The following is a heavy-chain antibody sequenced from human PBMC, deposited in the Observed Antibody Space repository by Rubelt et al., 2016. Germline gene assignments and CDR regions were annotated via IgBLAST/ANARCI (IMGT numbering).Heavy chain of an antibody. D-gene: IGHD3-10*01. V-gene: IGHV1-18*01. Sequence: QVQLVQSGAEVKKPGASVKVSCKASGYTFTSYGISWVRQAPGQGLEWMGWISTYNGHTDYAPTLQGRITVTTDTPKSTVDMELRSLRSDDTAMYYCASDYGVWGQGTTVTVS. CDR1: GYTFTSYG. CDR3: ASDYGV. CDR2: ISTYNGHT. J-gene: IGHJ6*02.